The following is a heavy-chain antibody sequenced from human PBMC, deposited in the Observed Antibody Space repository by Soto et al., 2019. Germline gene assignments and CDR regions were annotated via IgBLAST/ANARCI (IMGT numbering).Heavy chain of an antibody. CDR3: ASNKNCNYYYGMDV. CDR2: IDPSDSYT. V-gene: IGHV5-10-1*01. D-gene: IGHD1-1*01. J-gene: IGHJ6*02. CDR1: GYSFTSYW. Sequence: GASLKTSCKGSGYSFTSYWISWVRQMPGKGLEWMGKIDPSDSYTNSSPSFQSHVTISADKSITTAYRQWSSLKASDTAMYYCASNKNCNYYYGMDVWGQGSTVTVSS.